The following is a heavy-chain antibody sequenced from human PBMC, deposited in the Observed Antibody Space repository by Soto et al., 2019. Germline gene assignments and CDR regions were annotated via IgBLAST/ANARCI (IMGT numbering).Heavy chain of an antibody. CDR2: IYYSGST. D-gene: IGHD6-19*01. V-gene: IGHV4-31*02. CDR3: ARVYAAVAGISTDFDY. Sequence: LPLTWTVSGGCISSGGYFWSWTRQHPGKGLEWIGYIYYSGSTYYNPSLKSRVTISVDTSKNQFSLKLRPVTAADTAVYYCARVYAAVAGISTDFDYWGQGTLVTVSS. J-gene: IGHJ4*02. CDR1: GGCISSGGYF.